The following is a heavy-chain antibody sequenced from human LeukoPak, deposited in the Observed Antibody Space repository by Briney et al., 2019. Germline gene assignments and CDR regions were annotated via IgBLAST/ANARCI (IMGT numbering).Heavy chain of an antibody. J-gene: IGHJ4*02. V-gene: IGHV1-69*05. CDR2: IVPLFGTR. CDR1: GGTFSSND. D-gene: IGHD5-12*01. Sequence: GASVKVSCKASGGTFSSNDISWVRQAPGQGLEWMGRIVPLFGTRSYAQKFQGRVTITTDESTNTSYMELTSLTSEDTAVYYCAREQGYGAYGLDYWGQGTLVTVSS. CDR3: AREQGYGAYGLDY.